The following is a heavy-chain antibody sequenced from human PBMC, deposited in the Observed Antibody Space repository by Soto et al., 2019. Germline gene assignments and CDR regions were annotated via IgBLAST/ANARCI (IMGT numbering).Heavy chain of an antibody. V-gene: IGHV3-48*02. CDR1: GFTFSSYS. D-gene: IGHD3-3*01. J-gene: IGHJ6*02. CDR3: AKCTGITMFRVACVGMDV. Sequence: GGSLRLSCAASGFTFSSYSMNWVRQAPGKGLEWVLYIRSSSSTIYYANSVKGRFTISRDNAKNSLYLKMNSQRDEDTSVYYCAKCTGITMFRVACVGMDVWGQGTTVTVSS. CDR2: IRSSSSTI.